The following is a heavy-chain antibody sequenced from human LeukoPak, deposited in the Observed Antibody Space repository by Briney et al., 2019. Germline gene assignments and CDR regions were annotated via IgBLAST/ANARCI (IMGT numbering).Heavy chain of an antibody. CDR2: IYPGDSDT. CDR1: GYSFTSYW. CDR3: ARLPSIVRGVIGLDY. J-gene: IGHJ4*02. Sequence: GESLKISGKGSGYSFTSYWSGWVRQMSGKGLEWMGIIYPGDSDTRYSPSFQGQVTISADKSISTAYLQWSSLKASDTAIYYCARLPSIVRGVIGLDYWGQGTLVTVSS. V-gene: IGHV5-51*01. D-gene: IGHD3-10*01.